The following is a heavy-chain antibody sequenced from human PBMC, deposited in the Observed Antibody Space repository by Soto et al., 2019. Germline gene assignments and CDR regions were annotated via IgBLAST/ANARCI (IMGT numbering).Heavy chain of an antibody. Sequence: QITLKESGPPLVKPTQTLTLTCTFSGFSLSTSGVGVGWIRQPPGKALEWLALIYWDDDKRYSPSLKSRLTITKDTSKNQVVLTMTNKDPVDTATYYCAHRDETYSNYFENYWGQGTLVTVSS. J-gene: IGHJ4*02. CDR2: IYWDDDK. CDR3: AHRDETYSNYFENY. CDR1: GFSLSTSGVG. V-gene: IGHV2-5*02. D-gene: IGHD4-4*01.